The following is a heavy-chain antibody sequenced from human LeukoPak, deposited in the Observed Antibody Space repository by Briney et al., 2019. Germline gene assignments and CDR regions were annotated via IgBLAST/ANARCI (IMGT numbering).Heavy chain of an antibody. V-gene: IGHV4-59*08. CDR1: GGSISSYY. Sequence: SETLSLTCTVSGGSISSYYWSWIRQPPGKGLEWIGPIYYSASTNYNPSLKSRVTISIDTSKNQFSLKLSSVTAADTAVYYCARHTGGHRSFDYWGQGTLVTVSS. J-gene: IGHJ4*02. D-gene: IGHD3-10*01. CDR3: ARHTGGHRSFDY. CDR2: IYYSAST.